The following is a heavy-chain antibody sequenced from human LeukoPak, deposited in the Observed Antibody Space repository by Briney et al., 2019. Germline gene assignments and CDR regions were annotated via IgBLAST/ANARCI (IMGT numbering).Heavy chain of an antibody. J-gene: IGHJ4*02. CDR2: IIPIFGTT. CDR1: GDTFSSSA. V-gene: IGHV1-69*05. Sequence: SVKVSCKASGDTFSSSAISWVRQAPGQGLEWMGGIIPIFGTTDYAQKFRGRITITTDESTSTAYMEISSLRSEDSAVYYCARGKDTSAYRALDSWGQGTLDTVSS. CDR3: ARGKDTSAYRALDS. D-gene: IGHD3-22*01.